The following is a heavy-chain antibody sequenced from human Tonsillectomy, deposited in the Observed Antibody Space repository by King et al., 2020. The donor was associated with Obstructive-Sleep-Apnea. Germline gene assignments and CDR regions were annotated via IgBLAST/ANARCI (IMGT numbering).Heavy chain of an antibody. CDR1: GFTFSSYG. CDR3: ARDQPLHIYFDY. J-gene: IGHJ4*02. Sequence: QVQLVESGGGVVQPGRSLRLSCAASGFTFSSYGMHWVRQAPDKGLEWVAVIWYDGSNKYYADSVKGRFTISRDNSKNTLYLQMNSLRAEDTAVYYCARDQPLHIYFDYWGQGTLVTVSS. CDR2: IWYDGSNK. V-gene: IGHV3-33*01.